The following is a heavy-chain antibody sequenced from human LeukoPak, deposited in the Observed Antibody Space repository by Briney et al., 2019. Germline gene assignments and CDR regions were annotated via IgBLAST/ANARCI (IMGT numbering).Heavy chain of an antibody. D-gene: IGHD3-10*01. CDR3: AKDLYGSGTNGYFDY. CDR1: GFTFNGYA. Sequence: PGESLRLSCAASGFTFNGYAMSWVRPAAGKGLEWVSLLTGSGSNTYYADSVEGRFTISRDKSKNMLYQQMNSLRAEDTAVYYCAKDLYGSGTNGYFDYWGQGTLVIVSS. V-gene: IGHV3-23*01. J-gene: IGHJ4*02. CDR2: LTGSGSNT.